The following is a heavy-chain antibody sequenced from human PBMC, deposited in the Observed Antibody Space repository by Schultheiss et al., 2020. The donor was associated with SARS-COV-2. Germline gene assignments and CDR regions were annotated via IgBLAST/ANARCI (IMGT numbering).Heavy chain of an antibody. J-gene: IGHJ3*02. CDR1: GGSISSYY. CDR3: ARLGGMIVAAPYAFDI. Sequence: SETLSLTCTVSGGSISSYYWSWIRQPAGKGLEWIGRIYTSGSTNYNPSLKSRVTISVDTSKNQFSLKLSSVTAADTAVYYCARLGGMIVAAPYAFDIWGQGTMVTVSS. CDR2: IYTSGST. D-gene: IGHD3-22*01. V-gene: IGHV4-4*07.